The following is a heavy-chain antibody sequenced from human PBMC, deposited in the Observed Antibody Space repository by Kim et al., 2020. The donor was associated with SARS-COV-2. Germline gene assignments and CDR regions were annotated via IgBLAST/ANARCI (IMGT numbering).Heavy chain of an antibody. CDR1: GFTFSSYW. CDR2: INSDGRST. Sequence: VGSLRLSCAVSGFTFSSYWMHWVRQAPGKGLVWVSSINSDGRSTSYADSVKGRFTISRDNAKNTLYLQMNSLRAEDTAVYYCARLIRDVVVVGEPYWGQGTLVTVSS. D-gene: IGHD2-15*01. V-gene: IGHV3-74*01. CDR3: ARLIRDVVVVGEPY. J-gene: IGHJ4*02.